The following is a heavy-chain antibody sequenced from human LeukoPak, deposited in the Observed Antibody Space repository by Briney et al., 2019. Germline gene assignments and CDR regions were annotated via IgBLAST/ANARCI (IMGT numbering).Heavy chain of an antibody. D-gene: IGHD2-2*01. CDR1: GYTFTSYG. CDR3: ARERYCSSTSCRSWAPYDY. J-gene: IGHJ4*02. Sequence: ASVKVSCKASGYTFTSYGISWVRQAPGQGLEWMGWISAYNGNTNYAQKFQGRVTITADESTSTAYMELSSLRSEDTAVYYCARERYCSSTSCRSWAPYDYWGQGTLVTVSS. V-gene: IGHV1-18*01. CDR2: ISAYNGNT.